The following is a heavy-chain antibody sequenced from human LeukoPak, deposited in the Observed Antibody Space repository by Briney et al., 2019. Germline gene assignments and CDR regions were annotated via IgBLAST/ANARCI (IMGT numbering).Heavy chain of an antibody. CDR1: GGSISSGDYY. CDR3: ARGIRAGYDY. Sequence: SETLSLTCTVSGGSISSGDYYWSWIRQPPGKGLEWIGEINHSGSTNYNPSLKSRVTISVDTSKNQFSLKLSSVTAADTAVYYCARGIRAGYDYWGQGTLVTVSS. CDR2: INHSGST. V-gene: IGHV4-39*07. D-gene: IGHD5-24*01. J-gene: IGHJ4*02.